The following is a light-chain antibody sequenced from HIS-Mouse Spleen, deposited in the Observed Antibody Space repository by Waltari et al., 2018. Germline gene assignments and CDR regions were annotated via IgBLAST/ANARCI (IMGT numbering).Light chain of an antibody. CDR1: ALPKKY. CDR2: EDS. V-gene: IGLV3-10*01. CDR3: YSTDSSGNHVV. J-gene: IGLJ2*01. Sequence: SYELTQPPSVSVSPGQTARITCSGDALPKKYAAWYQQKSGQAPVLVIYEDSKRTSGIPERFSGSSSGTMATLTISGAQVEDEADYYCYSTDSSGNHVVFGGGTKLTVL.